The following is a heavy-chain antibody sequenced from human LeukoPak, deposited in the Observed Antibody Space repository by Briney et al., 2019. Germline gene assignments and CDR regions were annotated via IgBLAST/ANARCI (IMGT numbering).Heavy chain of an antibody. CDR2: IYAGGGST. CDR1: GFTFSSYA. V-gene: IGHV3-23*01. D-gene: IGHD4-11*01. CDR3: AKVVDRYFDY. Sequence: AGTLRLSCAASGFTFSSYAMTWVRQAPGKGLEWVSVIYAGGGSTYYSHSRKGRFTIYRDNSKNTLYLQMNSLRAEDTAVYYCAKVVDRYFDYWGQGTLVTVSS. J-gene: IGHJ4*02.